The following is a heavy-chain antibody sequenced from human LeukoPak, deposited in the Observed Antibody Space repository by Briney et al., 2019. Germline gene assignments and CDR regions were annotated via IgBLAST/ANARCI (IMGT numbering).Heavy chain of an antibody. CDR3: ARGGNSHDYGDVGRYLDDY. V-gene: IGHV3-23*01. Sequence: GGSLRLSCAASGFTFSSYGMSWVRQAPGKGLEWVSAISGSGGSTYYADSVKGRFTISRDNSKNTLYLQMNSLRSDDTAVYYCARGGNSHDYGDVGRYLDDYWGQGTLVTVSS. CDR1: GFTFSSYG. CDR2: ISGSGGST. D-gene: IGHD4-17*01. J-gene: IGHJ4*02.